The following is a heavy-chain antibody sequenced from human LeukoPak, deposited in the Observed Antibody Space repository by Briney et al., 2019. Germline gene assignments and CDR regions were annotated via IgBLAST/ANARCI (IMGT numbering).Heavy chain of an antibody. J-gene: IGHJ4*02. D-gene: IGHD3-16*01. CDR1: GGSISSSSCY. V-gene: IGHV4-39*01. Sequence: SETLSLTCTVSGGSISSSSCYWGWIRQPPGKGLEWIGSIYYSGGTYYNPSLKSRVTISVDTSKNQFSLKLSSVTAADTAVYYCARRGYYFDYWGQGTLVTVSS. CDR2: IYYSGGT. CDR3: ARRGYYFDY.